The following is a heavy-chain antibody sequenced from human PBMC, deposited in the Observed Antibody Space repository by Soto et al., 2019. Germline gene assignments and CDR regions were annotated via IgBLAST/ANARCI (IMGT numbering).Heavy chain of an antibody. J-gene: IGHJ4*02. Sequence: TGGSLRLSCASSGITFSNYVMSWVRQAPGKGLEWVSGISGSGASTYYADSVKGRFTSSRDNSKNTLYLQMNSLRGEDTALYYCATGLRSVYGPFDSWGQGTLVTVSS. D-gene: IGHD5-12*01. V-gene: IGHV3-23*01. CDR2: ISGSGAST. CDR1: GITFSNYV. CDR3: ATGLRSVYGPFDS.